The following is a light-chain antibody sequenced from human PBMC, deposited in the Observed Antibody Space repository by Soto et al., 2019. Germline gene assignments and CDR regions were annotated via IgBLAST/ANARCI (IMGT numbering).Light chain of an antibody. J-gene: IGLJ1*01. CDR3: CSYAGIYTYV. V-gene: IGLV2-11*01. CDR1: SDVGGYNY. Sequence: QSALTQPRSVSGSPGQSVTISCTGTSDVGGYNYVSWYQQHPGKAPKLMIYDVSQRPSGVPDRFSGSKSGNTASLTISGLQAEDEADYYCCSYAGIYTYVFGTGTKVTVL. CDR2: DVS.